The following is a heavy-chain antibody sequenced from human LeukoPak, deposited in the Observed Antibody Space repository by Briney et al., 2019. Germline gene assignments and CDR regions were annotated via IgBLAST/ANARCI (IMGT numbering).Heavy chain of an antibody. CDR1: GFTFSDHY. V-gene: IGHV3-72*01. CDR2: SRNKAKSYTT. CDR3: ARVLPGKGFDY. D-gene: IGHD2-2*01. Sequence: GGSLRLSCAASGFTFSDHYIDWVRQAPGKGLEWVGRSRNKAKSYTTEHAASVKGRFTISRDDSRNSLFLQMDSLKTEDTAVYYCARVLPGKGFDYWGQGTLVTVSS. J-gene: IGHJ4*02.